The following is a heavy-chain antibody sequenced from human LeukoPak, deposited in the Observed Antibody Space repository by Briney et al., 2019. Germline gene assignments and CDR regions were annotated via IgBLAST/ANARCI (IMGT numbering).Heavy chain of an antibody. CDR2: INHSGST. CDR1: GGSFSGYY. V-gene: IGHV4-34*01. J-gene: IGHJ4*02. Sequence: SETLSLTCAVYGGSFSGYYWSWIRQPPGKGLEWIGEINHSGSTNYNPSLESRVTISVDTSKNQFSLKLSSVTAADTAVYYCARGYSGYDTTPFDYWGQGTLVTVSS. D-gene: IGHD5-12*01. CDR3: ARGYSGYDTTPFDY.